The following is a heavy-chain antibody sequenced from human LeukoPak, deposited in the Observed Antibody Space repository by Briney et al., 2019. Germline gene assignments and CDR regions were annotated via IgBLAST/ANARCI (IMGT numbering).Heavy chain of an antibody. CDR3: ARGRVNYYDSSGYYYPTFDY. J-gene: IGHJ4*02. CDR2: ISAYNGNT. CDR1: GGTFSSYA. Sequence: ASVKVSCKASGGTFSSYAISWVRQAPGQGLEWMGWISAYNGNTNYAQKLQGRVTMTTDTSTSTAYMELRSLRSDDTAVYYCARGRVNYYDSSGYYYPTFDYWGQGTLVTVSS. V-gene: IGHV1-18*01. D-gene: IGHD3-22*01.